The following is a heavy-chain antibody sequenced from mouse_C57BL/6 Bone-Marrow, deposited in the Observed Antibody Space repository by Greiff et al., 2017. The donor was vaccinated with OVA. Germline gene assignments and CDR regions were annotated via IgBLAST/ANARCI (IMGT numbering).Heavy chain of an antibody. CDR2: INPNNGGT. CDR3: ARNYYGNDTRRNLAWFAY. V-gene: IGHV1-26*01. J-gene: IGHJ3*01. Sequence: EVQLQQSGPELVKPGASVKISCKASGYTFTDYYMNWVKQSHGKSLEWIGDINPNNGGTSYNQKFKGKATLTVDKSSSTAYMELRSLTSEDSAVYYCARNYYGNDTRRNLAWFAYWGQGTLVTVSA. CDR1: GYTFTDYY. D-gene: IGHD2-1*01.